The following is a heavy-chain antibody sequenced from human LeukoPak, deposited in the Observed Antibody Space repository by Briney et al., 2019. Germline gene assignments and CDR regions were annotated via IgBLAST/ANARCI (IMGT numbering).Heavy chain of an antibody. CDR2: IYYSGST. Sequence: SETLSLTCTVSGGSISSHHWSWIRQPPGKGLEWIGYIYYSGSTNYNPSLKSRVTISVDTSKNQFSLKLSSVTAADTAVYCCARDKIGGSYVFDYWGQGTLVTVSS. J-gene: IGHJ4*02. CDR3: ARDKIGGSYVFDY. D-gene: IGHD1-26*01. CDR1: GGSISSHH. V-gene: IGHV4-59*11.